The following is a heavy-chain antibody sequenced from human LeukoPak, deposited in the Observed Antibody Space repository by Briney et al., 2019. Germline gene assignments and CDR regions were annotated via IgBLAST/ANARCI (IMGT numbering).Heavy chain of an antibody. Sequence: GGSLRLSCAASGFTFSSYWMTWVRQAPGKGLEWVANIKQDGSQKYYVDSVKGRFTISRDNAKNSLYLQMNSLRAEDTALYYCARYGFYCSSTSCYIFDNWGQGTLVTVSS. CDR2: IKQDGSQK. D-gene: IGHD2-2*02. CDR1: GFTFSSYW. CDR3: ARYGFYCSSTSCYIFDN. J-gene: IGHJ4*02. V-gene: IGHV3-7*05.